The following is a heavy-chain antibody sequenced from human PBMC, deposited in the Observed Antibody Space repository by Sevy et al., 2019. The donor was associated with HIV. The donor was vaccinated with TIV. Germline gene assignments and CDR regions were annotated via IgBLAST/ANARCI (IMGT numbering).Heavy chain of an antibody. V-gene: IGHV4-39*01. D-gene: IGHD3-16*01. J-gene: IGHJ5*02. CDR1: GGSISTSSYY. CDR2: SFYSGTT. CDR3: ARLASRLRDNWSDP. Sequence: SETLSLTCTVSGGSISTSSYYWGWIRQRPGKGLEWSWNSFYSGTTYYNPSLKSRVTISVDTSKNQFSLKLSSVTAADTAVYYCARLASRLRDNWSDPWGQGTLVTVSS.